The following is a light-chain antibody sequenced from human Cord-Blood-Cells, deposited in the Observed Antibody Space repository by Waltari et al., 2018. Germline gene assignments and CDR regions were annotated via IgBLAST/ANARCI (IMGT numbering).Light chain of an antibody. CDR2: DAS. CDR3: QQYNSYSHS. Sequence: IQMTQSPSTLPASVGERVTITCRASQSISSWLAWYQQKPGKAPKLLIYDASSLESGVPSRFSGSGSGTEFTLTISSLQPDDFAAYYCQQYNSYSHSFGQGTKLEIK. J-gene: IGKJ2*01. CDR1: QSISSW. V-gene: IGKV1-5*01.